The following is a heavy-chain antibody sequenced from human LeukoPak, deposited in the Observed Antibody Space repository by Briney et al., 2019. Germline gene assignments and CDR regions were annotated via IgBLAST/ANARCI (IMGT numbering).Heavy chain of an antibody. CDR2: IKQDGSEK. D-gene: IGHD3-16*01. J-gene: IGHJ4*02. CDR1: GFTFSSYW. CDR3: ARARDDYVRLPFDS. Sequence: GGSLRLSCAASGFTFSSYWMSWVRQAPGKGLEWVANIKQDGSEKYYVDSVKGRFTISRDNAKNSLYLQMNSLRAEDTAIYYCARARDDYVRLPFDSWGQGTLVTVSS. V-gene: IGHV3-7*01.